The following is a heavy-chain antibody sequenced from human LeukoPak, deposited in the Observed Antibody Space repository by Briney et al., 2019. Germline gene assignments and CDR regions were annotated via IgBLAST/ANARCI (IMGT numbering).Heavy chain of an antibody. CDR1: GGSISSYY. D-gene: IGHD2-2*01. V-gene: IGHV4-59*01. J-gene: IGHJ3*02. Sequence: SETLSLTCTVSGGSISSYYSSWIRQPPGKGLEWIGYIYYSGSTNYNPSLKSRVTISVDTSKNQFSLKLSSVTAADTAVYYCARVVVVPADMGAFDIWGQGTMVTVSS. CDR3: ARVVVVPADMGAFDI. CDR2: IYYSGST.